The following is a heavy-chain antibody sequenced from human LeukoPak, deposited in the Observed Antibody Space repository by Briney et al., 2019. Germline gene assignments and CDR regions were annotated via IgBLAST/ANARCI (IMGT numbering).Heavy chain of an antibody. V-gene: IGHV3-23*01. J-gene: IGHJ4*02. Sequence: PGVCLRLSCAAPLFTFSIYSMSCVRQASGRGLECVSAIRVSWGSTYYADSVKDRFTISRDNSKNTLYLQMNSLRAEDTAVYYCAIRVTDDILTGYPGYWGQGTLLTVSS. CDR1: LFTFSIYS. CDR3: AIRVTDDILTGYPGY. D-gene: IGHD3-9*01. CDR2: IRVSWGST.